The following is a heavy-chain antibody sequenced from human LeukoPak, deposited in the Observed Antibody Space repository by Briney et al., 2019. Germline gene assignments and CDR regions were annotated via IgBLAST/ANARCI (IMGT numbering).Heavy chain of an antibody. CDR2: IYPSDSDT. CDR3: ARQKYCSGGSCFIDYDALDF. Sequence: GESLKISCKASGYIFSSYWIGWVRQMPGKGLEWMGIIYPSDSDTRYSPSFQGQVTMSAGKSTSIAYLQWTTLKASDTAMYYCARQKYCSGGSCFIDYDALDFWGQGTMLTVSS. CDR1: GYIFSSYW. J-gene: IGHJ3*01. D-gene: IGHD2-15*01. V-gene: IGHV5-51*01.